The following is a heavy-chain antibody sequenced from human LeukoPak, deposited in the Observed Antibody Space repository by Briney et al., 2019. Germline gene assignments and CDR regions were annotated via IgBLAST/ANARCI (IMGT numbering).Heavy chain of an antibody. D-gene: IGHD3-10*01. V-gene: IGHV3-7*03. J-gene: IGHJ4*02. CDR2: IKTDGSEK. Sequence: GGSLRLSCAASGFTFSSYWMNWVRQAPGKGLEWVASIKTDGSEKYYVGSVRGRFTISRDNAKNSLFLQMNSLRVDDTAVYFCVRVPPITTVRGVPSDCWGQGTLVTVSS. CDR3: VRVPPITTVRGVPSDC. CDR1: GFTFSSYW.